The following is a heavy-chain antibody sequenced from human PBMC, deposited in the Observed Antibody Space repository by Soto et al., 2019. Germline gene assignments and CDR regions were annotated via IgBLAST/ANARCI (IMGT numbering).Heavy chain of an antibody. J-gene: IGHJ6*02. CDR1: GGTFSSYA. V-gene: IGHV1-69*13. D-gene: IGHD3-3*01. CDR3: ARNQYYDFWSGYREGVDYYYYGMDV. Sequence: SVKVSCKASGGTFSSYAISWVRQAPGQGLEWMGGIIPIFGTANYAQKFQGRVTITADESTSTAYMELSSLRSEDTAVHYCARNQYYDFWSGYREGVDYYYYGMDVWGQGTTVTVSS. CDR2: IIPIFGTA.